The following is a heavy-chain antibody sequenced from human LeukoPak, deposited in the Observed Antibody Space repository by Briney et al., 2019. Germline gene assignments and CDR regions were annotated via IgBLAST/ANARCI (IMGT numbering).Heavy chain of an antibody. CDR3: ARAHLGYCSGGSCESWFDP. V-gene: IGHV4-39*07. J-gene: IGHJ5*02. D-gene: IGHD2-15*01. CDR2: INHSGST. Sequence: SETLSLTCTVSDGSISSSSYYWGWVRQPPGKGLEWIGEINHSGSTYYNPSLKSRVTISVDTSKNQFSLKLSSVTAADTAVYYCARAHLGYCSGGSCESWFDPWGQGTLVTVSS. CDR1: DGSISSSSYY.